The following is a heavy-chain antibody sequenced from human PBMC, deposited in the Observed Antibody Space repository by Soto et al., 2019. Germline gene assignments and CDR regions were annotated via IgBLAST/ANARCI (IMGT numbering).Heavy chain of an antibody. J-gene: IGHJ6*02. Sequence: QVQLVQSGTEVKKPGASVKVSCKASGYAFRTYAISWVRQAPGQGLEWMGWISAYSGNTNYAQKFQGRVTMTTDTSTFTSYMELRSLRSDDTAVYYCARDSVSSTVTYYYFGMDVWGQGTTVTVSS. V-gene: IGHV1-18*01. D-gene: IGHD4-4*01. CDR3: ARDSVSSTVTYYYFGMDV. CDR2: ISAYSGNT. CDR1: GYAFRTYA.